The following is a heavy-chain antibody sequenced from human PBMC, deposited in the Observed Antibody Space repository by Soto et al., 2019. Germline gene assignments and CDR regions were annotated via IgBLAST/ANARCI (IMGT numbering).Heavy chain of an antibody. CDR2: FDPEDGET. CDR3: ATDTSAKLELNYYYGMDV. CDR1: GYTLTELS. J-gene: IGHJ6*02. D-gene: IGHD1-7*01. Sequence: ASVKVSCKVSGYTLTELSMHWVRQAPGKGLEWMGGFDPEDGETIYAQKFQGRVTMTEDTPTDTAYMELSSLRSEDTAVYYCATDTSAKLELNYYYGMDVWGQGTTVTVSS. V-gene: IGHV1-24*01.